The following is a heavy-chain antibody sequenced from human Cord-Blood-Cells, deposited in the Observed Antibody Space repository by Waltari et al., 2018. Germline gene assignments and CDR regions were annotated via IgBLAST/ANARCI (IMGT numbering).Heavy chain of an antibody. CDR3: ARYVVGSSWYYFDY. CDR2: IYYSGST. D-gene: IGHD6-13*01. CDR1: GGSISSYY. J-gene: IGHJ4*02. Sequence: QVQLQESGPGLVKPSETLSLTCTVSGGSISSYYWSWIRPPPGKGLEWIGYIYYSGSTNYNPSLKSRVTISVDTSKNQFSLKLSSVTAADTAVYYCARYVVGSSWYYFDYWGQGTLVTVSS. V-gene: IGHV4-59*01.